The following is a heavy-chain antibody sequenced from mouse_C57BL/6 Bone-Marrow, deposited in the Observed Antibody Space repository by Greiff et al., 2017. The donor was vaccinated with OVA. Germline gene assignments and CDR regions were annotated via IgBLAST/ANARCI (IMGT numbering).Heavy chain of an antibody. CDR1: GFTFSSYA. J-gene: IGHJ3*01. CDR3: ARPSYYSNYVGTWFAY. Sequence: EVKLVESGGGLVKPGGSLKLSCAASGFTFSSYAMSWVRQTPEKRLEWVATISDGGSYTYYPDTVKGRFTISRDNAKNNLYLQMSHLKSEDTAMYYCARPSYYSNYVGTWFAYWGQGTLVTVSA. CDR2: ISDGGSYT. V-gene: IGHV5-4*03. D-gene: IGHD2-5*01.